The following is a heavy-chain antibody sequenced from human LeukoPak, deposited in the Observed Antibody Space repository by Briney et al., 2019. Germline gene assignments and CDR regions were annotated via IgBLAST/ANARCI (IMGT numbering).Heavy chain of an antibody. J-gene: IGHJ4*02. Sequence: SETLSLTCTVSGGSISSYYWTWIRQPPGKGLEWLGYVYYSGSTNYNPSLKSRVTISVDTSKNQFSLKLSSVTAADTAVYYCARFLAVAGSGVEYWGQGTLVTVSS. CDR1: GGSISSYY. CDR2: VYYSGST. V-gene: IGHV4-59*01. D-gene: IGHD6-19*01. CDR3: ARFLAVAGSGVEY.